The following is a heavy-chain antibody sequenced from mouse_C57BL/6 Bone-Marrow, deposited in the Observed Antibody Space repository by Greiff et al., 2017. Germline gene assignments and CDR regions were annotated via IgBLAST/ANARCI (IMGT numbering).Heavy chain of an antibody. CDR1: GYTFTSYW. CDR3: SRSGSNYVFAY. J-gene: IGHJ3*01. V-gene: IGHV1-69*01. CDR2: IDPSDSYT. D-gene: IGHD2-5*01. Sequence: QVQLKQSGAELVMPGASVKLSCKASGYTFTSYWMHWVKQRPGQGLEWIGEIDPSDSYTNYNPKFKGKSTLTVDKSSTTAYLMRSSLTSEDSAVYSGSRSGSNYVFAYGGQGTRVTVSA.